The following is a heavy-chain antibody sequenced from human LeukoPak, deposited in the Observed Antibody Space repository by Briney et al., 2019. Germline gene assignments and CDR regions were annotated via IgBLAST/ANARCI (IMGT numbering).Heavy chain of an antibody. CDR2: IGGTNGRT. V-gene: IGHV3-23*01. CDR3: AKHYYDTSGTPRYFDY. Sequence: GGSLRLSCAASGFTFSSYATSWVRQPPGKGLEWVSAIGGTNGRTYYADSVKGRFTISRDNSMNTLYLQMNSLRDEDTAVYYCAKHYYDTSGTPRYFDYWGQGTLVTVSS. D-gene: IGHD3-22*01. J-gene: IGHJ4*02. CDR1: GFTFSSYA.